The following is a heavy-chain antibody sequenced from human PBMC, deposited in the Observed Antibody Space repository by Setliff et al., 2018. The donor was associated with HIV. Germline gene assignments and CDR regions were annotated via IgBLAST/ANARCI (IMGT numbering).Heavy chain of an antibody. Sequence: SVKVSCKASGGTFSSYAINWVRQAPGQGLEWMGGIIPIFGTANYAQKFQGRVTITTDESTSTTYLGLSSLRSEDTAVYYCAREDYYDSDWGQGTLVTVSS. V-gene: IGHV1-69*05. CDR1: GGTFSSYA. D-gene: IGHD3-22*01. CDR2: IIPIFGTA. J-gene: IGHJ4*02. CDR3: AREDYYDSD.